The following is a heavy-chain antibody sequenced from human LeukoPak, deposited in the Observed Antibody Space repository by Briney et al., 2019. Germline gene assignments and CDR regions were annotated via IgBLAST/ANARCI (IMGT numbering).Heavy chain of an antibody. J-gene: IGHJ5*02. V-gene: IGHV1-2*02. CDR1: GYTFTGYY. CDR3: ARGSVLGSYGYPRP. D-gene: IGHD5-18*01. CDR2: INPNSGGT. Sequence: ASVKVSCKASGYTFTGYYMHWVRQAPGQGLEWMGWINPNSGGTNYAQKFQGRVTMTRDTSISTAYMELSRLRSDDTAVYYCARGSVLGSYGYPRPWGQGTLVTVSS.